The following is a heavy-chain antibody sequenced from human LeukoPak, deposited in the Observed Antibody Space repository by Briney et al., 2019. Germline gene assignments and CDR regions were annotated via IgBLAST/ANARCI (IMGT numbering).Heavy chain of an antibody. CDR1: GLTFTNYA. CDR3: AKGSSGYYYDNWFDP. Sequence: GGSLRLSCAASGLTFTNYAMTWVRQAPGKGLECVSVISGSGSSTNYADSVKGRFTVSRDNSRNTLFLQMNSLRAEDTAVYYCAKGSSGYYYDNWFDPWGQGTLVTVSS. J-gene: IGHJ5*02. CDR2: ISGSGSST. D-gene: IGHD3-22*01. V-gene: IGHV3-23*01.